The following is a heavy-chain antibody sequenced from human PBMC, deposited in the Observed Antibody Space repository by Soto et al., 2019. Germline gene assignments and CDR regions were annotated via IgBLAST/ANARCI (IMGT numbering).Heavy chain of an antibody. CDR1: GYTFTYYA. D-gene: IGHD1-1*01. J-gene: IGHJ4*02. V-gene: IGHV1-3*04. CDR2: INTGNGKT. CDR3: VRFSGIPL. Sequence: QVQLVQSGPEVKKPGASVKVSCKTSGYTFTYYALHWVRQAPGQGLEWMGWINTGNGKTKYSQNFQGRLTITRDTSATTLYMELSSLRSEDTTVYYCVRFSGIPLWGQGTLVTVSS.